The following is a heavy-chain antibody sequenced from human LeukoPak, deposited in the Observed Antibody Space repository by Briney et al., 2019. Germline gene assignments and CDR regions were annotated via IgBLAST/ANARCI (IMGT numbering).Heavy chain of an antibody. J-gene: IGHJ4*02. CDR3: AKEGHGSSLDY. D-gene: IGHD6-13*01. Sequence: PGGSLRLSCAASGFTFSSSGMHWVRQAPGKGLEWVAVISYDGSNKYYADSVKGRFTISRDNSKNTLYLQMNSLRAEDTAVYYCAKEGHGSSLDYWGQGTLVTVSS. CDR1: GFTFSSSG. V-gene: IGHV3-30*18. CDR2: ISYDGSNK.